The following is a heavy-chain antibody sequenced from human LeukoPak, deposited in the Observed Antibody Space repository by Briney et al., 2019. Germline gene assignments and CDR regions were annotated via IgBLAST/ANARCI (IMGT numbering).Heavy chain of an antibody. CDR3: ARARYSYTGIVDY. CDR2: INSDGSST. CDR1: GFTFSSYW. Sequence: PGGSLRLSCAASGFTFSSYWMHWVRQAPGKGLVWVSRINSDGSSTSYADSVKGRFTISRDNARNTVYLQMNSLRAEDTAVYYCARARYSYTGIVDYWGQGTLVTVSS. J-gene: IGHJ4*02. V-gene: IGHV3-74*01. D-gene: IGHD5-18*01.